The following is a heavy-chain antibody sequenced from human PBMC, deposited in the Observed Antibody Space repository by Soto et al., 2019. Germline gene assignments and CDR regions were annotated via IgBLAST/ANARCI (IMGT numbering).Heavy chain of an antibody. J-gene: IGHJ5*02. CDR1: GGSISSSNW. D-gene: IGHD3-9*01. CDR2: IYHSGST. Sequence: QVQLQESGPGLVKPSGTLSLTCAVSGGSISSSNWWSWVRQPPGKGLEWIGEIYHSGSTNYNPSLKSRVTLSVDQSKNQFSLKLGSVTAADTAVYYCASKGLRFDWLAFDPWGQGTLVTVSS. CDR3: ASKGLRFDWLAFDP. V-gene: IGHV4-4*02.